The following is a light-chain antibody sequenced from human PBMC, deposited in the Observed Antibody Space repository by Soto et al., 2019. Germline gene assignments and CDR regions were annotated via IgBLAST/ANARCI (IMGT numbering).Light chain of an antibody. V-gene: IGLV1-44*01. CDR1: SSNIGSNT. Sequence: QSVLTQPPSVSETPGQRVTISCSGSSSNIGSNTVNWYQQLSRDPQVLMYEVSKRPSGVPDRFSGSKSGNTASLTVSGLQAEDEADYYCSAYAGSPYLYVFGSGTKVTVL. CDR3: SAYAGSPYLYV. CDR2: EVS. J-gene: IGLJ1*01.